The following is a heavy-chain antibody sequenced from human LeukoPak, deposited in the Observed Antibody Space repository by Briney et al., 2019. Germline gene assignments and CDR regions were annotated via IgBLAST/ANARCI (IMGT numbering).Heavy chain of an antibody. D-gene: IGHD3-3*01. V-gene: IGHV3-33*01. J-gene: IGHJ4*02. Sequence: PGGSLRLSCAASAFTFSSYGIHWDRQAPGKWLEWVAVIWYDGSNKYYADSVKGRFTISRDNSKNTLYLQMNSLRAEDTAVYYCARDEGVFLEWPTFDYWGQGTLVTVPS. CDR3: ARDEGVFLEWPTFDY. CDR1: AFTFSSYG. CDR2: IWYDGSNK.